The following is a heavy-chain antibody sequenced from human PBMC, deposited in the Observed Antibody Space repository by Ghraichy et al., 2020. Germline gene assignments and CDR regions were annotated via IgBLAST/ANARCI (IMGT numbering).Heavy chain of an antibody. CDR1: GFTFSTYS. D-gene: IGHD1-14*01. CDR3: ARVRNSDYFYYYMDV. J-gene: IGHJ6*03. CDR2: LGNSGTTT. V-gene: IGHV3-48*01. Sequence: GGSLRLSCAASGFTFSTYSMNWVRQAPGKGLEWVAYLGNSGTTTYYADSVKGRFTISRDNAENSLHLQMTSLTAEDTAVYYCARVRNSDYFYYYMDVWGNGTTVTVAS.